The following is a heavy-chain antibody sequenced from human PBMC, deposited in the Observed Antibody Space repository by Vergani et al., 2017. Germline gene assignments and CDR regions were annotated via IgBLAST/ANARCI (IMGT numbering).Heavy chain of an antibody. CDR1: RFTFSNYA. J-gene: IGHJ3*02. CDR3: ARDLQGATDAFDI. V-gene: IGHV3-30*04. CDR2: ISYDGRNK. D-gene: IGHD1-26*01. Sequence: QVQLVESGRGVVQSGRSLRLSCAASRFTFSNYAMHWVRQAPGKGLEWVAVISYDGRNKYYADSVKGRFTISRDNSKNTLYLQMNSLRAEDTAVYYCARDLQGATDAFDIWGQGTMVTVSS.